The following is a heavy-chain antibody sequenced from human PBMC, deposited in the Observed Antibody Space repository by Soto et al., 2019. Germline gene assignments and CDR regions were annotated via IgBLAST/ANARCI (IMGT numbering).Heavy chain of an antibody. CDR1: GFSLSTSGVG. J-gene: IGHJ3*02. Sequence: QITLKESGPPLVKPTQTLTLTCTFSGFSLSTSGVGVGWIRQPPGKALEWLALIYWDDDKRYSPSLKSRLTITKDTXXNXVXXTMTNMDPVDTATYYCAHRIRYYYDSSGYRDAFDIWGQGTMVTVSS. V-gene: IGHV2-5*02. D-gene: IGHD3-22*01. CDR3: AHRIRYYYDSSGYRDAFDI. CDR2: IYWDDDK.